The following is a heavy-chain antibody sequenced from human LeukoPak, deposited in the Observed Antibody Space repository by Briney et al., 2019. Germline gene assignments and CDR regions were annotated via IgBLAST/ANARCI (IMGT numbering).Heavy chain of an antibody. D-gene: IGHD3-9*01. V-gene: IGHV3-7*01. CDR2: IKQDGSEK. Sequence: GGSLRLSCAAAGFTFSSYWMSWVRQAPGKGLEWVANIKQDGSEKYYGDSVKGRFTISRDSAENSLCLQMNSLRAEDTAVYYCARGAGYSRGAFDYWGQGTLVTVSS. CDR1: GFTFSSYW. CDR3: ARGAGYSRGAFDY. J-gene: IGHJ4*02.